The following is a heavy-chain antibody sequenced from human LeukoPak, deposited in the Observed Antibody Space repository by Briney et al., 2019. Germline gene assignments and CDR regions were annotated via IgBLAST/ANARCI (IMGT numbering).Heavy chain of an antibody. Sequence: SETLSLTCTVSGGSISSGSYYWSWIRQPAGKGLEWIGRIYTSGSTNYNPSLKSRVTISVDTSKNQFSLKLSSVTAADTAVYYCARGPYRYYYYMDVWGKGTTVTVSS. D-gene: IGHD3-16*02. J-gene: IGHJ6*03. CDR2: IYTSGST. CDR3: ARGPYRYYYYMDV. V-gene: IGHV4-61*02. CDR1: GGSISSGSYY.